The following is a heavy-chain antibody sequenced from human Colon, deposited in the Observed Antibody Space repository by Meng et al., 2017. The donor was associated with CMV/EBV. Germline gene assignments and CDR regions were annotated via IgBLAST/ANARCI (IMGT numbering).Heavy chain of an antibody. CDR3: AKQRAMVLDY. D-gene: IGHD5-18*01. CDR2: IYSGGSSK. Sequence: GESLKISWAASGFIFSSYAMSWVRQAPGKGLGWVSVIYSGGSSKYYAYSVKGRFTISRDNSKNTLYLQMNSLRSEDTAVYYCAKQRAMVLDYWGQGTLVTVSS. V-gene: IGHV3-23*03. J-gene: IGHJ4*02. CDR1: GFIFSSYA.